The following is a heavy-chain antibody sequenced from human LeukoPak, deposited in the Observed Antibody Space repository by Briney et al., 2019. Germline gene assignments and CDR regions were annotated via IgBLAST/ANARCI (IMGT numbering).Heavy chain of an antibody. CDR3: ARGALYSSGWRGYYYYMDV. V-gene: IGHV4-61*01. Sequence: SETLSLTCTVSGDSLIINNYYWGWIRQPPGKGLEWLGYIYYSGSTNYNPSLKSRVTISVDTSKNQFSLKLSSVTAADTAVYYCARGALYSSGWRGYYYYMDVWGKGTTVTISS. CDR2: IYYSGST. D-gene: IGHD6-19*01. CDR1: GDSLIINNYY. J-gene: IGHJ6*03.